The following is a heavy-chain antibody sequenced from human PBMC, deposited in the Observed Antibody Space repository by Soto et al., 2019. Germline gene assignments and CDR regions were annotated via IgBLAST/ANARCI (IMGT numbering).Heavy chain of an antibody. Sequence: EVQLVESGGGLVKPGGSLRLSCAASGFTFNSYTMNWVRQAPGKGLEWVSCISSSSSFIRYADSMKGRFTISRDNAKKSLFLQMNSLSVEDTGGYYCVRENNDSRDCWGLGTLVTVSS. D-gene: IGHD2-21*02. V-gene: IGHV3-21*01. CDR1: GFTFNSYT. CDR2: ISSSSSFI. J-gene: IGHJ4*02. CDR3: VRENNDSRDC.